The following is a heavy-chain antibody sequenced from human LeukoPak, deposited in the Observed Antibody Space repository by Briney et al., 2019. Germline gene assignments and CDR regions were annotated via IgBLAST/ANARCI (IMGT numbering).Heavy chain of an antibody. V-gene: IGHV4-30-4*08. Sequence: SQTLSLTCSVSGDSISSRDYYWSWIRQPPGKGLEWIGYIYYSGSTSYNPSLKSRVTISVDRSKNQFSLKLSSVTAADTAVYYCARGIVVVPAAIQGGHAFDIWGQGTMVTVSS. CDR1: GDSISSRDYY. J-gene: IGHJ3*02. CDR2: IYYSGST. CDR3: ARGIVVVPAAIQGGHAFDI. D-gene: IGHD2-2*01.